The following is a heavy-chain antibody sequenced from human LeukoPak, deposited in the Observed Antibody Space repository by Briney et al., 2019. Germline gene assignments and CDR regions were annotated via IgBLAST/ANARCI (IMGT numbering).Heavy chain of an antibody. D-gene: IGHD5-12*01. CDR1: GGSISSYY. CDR2: IYYSGST. CDR3: ARHLRGYAFYWFDP. V-gene: IGHV4-59*08. Sequence: PSETLSLTCTVSGGSISSYYWSWIWQPPGKGLEWIGYIYYSGSTNYNPSLKSRVTISVDTSKNQFSLKLSSVTAADTAVYYCARHLRGYAFYWFDPWGQGTLVTVSS. J-gene: IGHJ5*02.